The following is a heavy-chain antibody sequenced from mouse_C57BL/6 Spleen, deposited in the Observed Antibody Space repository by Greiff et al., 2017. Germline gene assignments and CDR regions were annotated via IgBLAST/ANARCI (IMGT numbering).Heavy chain of an antibody. V-gene: IGHV1-69*01. CDR1: GYTFTSYW. Sequence: QVQLQQPGAELVMPGASVKLSCKASGYTFTSYWMHWVKQRPGQGLEWIGEVDPSYSYTTYNQKFKGKSTLTVDKSSSTAYMQLSSLTSEDSAVYYCARGDGYYYFDYWGQGTTLTVSS. J-gene: IGHJ2*01. CDR2: VDPSYSYT. D-gene: IGHD2-3*01. CDR3: ARGDGYYYFDY.